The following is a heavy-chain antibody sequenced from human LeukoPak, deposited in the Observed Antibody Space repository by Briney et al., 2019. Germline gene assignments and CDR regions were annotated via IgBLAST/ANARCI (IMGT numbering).Heavy chain of an antibody. CDR1: GYTFTSYY. CDR3: AGGGGAAAGRGLFDY. D-gene: IGHD6-13*01. Sequence: ASVKVSCKASGYTFTSYYMHWVRQAPGQGLEWMGIINPSGGTTSYAQKFQGRVTMTRDTSTSTVYMELSSLRSEDTAVYYCAGGGGAAAGRGLFDYWGQGTLVTVSS. V-gene: IGHV1-46*01. CDR2: INPSGGTT. J-gene: IGHJ4*02.